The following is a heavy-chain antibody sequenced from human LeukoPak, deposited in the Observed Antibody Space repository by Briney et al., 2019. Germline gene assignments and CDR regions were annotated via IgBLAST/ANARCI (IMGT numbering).Heavy chain of an antibody. CDR2: INPYSRDT. V-gene: IGHV1-2*06. CDR3: ARDQGSLTRSWYTGY. Sequence: GASVKVSCKASGYTFTGYHIHWVGQAPGQGLEWVGRINPYSRDTNFAQKFQGRVTMTRDTSITTAYMDLSSLTPDDTAVYFCARDQGSLTRSWYTGYWGQGTQVTVSS. D-gene: IGHD6-13*01. CDR1: GYTFTGYH. J-gene: IGHJ4*02.